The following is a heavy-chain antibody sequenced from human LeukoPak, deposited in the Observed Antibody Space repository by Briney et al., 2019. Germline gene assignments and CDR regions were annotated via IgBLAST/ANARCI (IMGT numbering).Heavy chain of an antibody. D-gene: IGHD2-15*01. CDR1: GYTFTGYY. V-gene: IGHV1-2*02. Sequence: GASVKVSCKASGYTFTGYYMHWVRQAPGQGLEWMGWINPNSGGTNYAQKFQGRVTMTRDTSISTAYMELSRLRSDDTAVYYCARMAYCSGGSCYVWFDPWGQGTLVTVSS. CDR2: INPNSGGT. J-gene: IGHJ5*02. CDR3: ARMAYCSGGSCYVWFDP.